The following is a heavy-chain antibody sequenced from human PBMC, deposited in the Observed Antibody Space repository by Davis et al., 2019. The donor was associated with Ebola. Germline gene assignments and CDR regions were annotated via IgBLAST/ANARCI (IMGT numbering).Heavy chain of an antibody. CDR1: GYTFNIYA. D-gene: IGHD3-3*01. CDR2: VIPIFGTP. J-gene: IGHJ6*02. Sequence: AASVKVSCKASGYTFNIYAFSWVRQAPGQGLEWMGGVIPIFGTPNYAQKFQGRVTMTRDTSTSTVYMELSSLRSEDTAVYYCARDQYYDFWSGYSTYYYYGMDVWGQGTTVTVSS. CDR3: ARDQYYDFWSGYSTYYYYGMDV. V-gene: IGHV1-69*05.